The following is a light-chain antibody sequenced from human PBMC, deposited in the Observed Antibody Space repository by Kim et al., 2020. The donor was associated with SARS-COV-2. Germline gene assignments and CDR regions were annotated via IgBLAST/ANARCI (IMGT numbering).Light chain of an antibody. V-gene: IGKV3-15*01. CDR2: GAS. CDR1: QSVSSN. CDR3: QQYNNWLT. J-gene: IGKJ4*01. Sequence: SVCPEEQATLSCRASQSVSSNLAWYQQKPGQAPRLLIYGASTRATGIPARFSGSGSGTEFTLTISSLQSEDFAVYYCQQYNNWLTFGGGTKVDI.